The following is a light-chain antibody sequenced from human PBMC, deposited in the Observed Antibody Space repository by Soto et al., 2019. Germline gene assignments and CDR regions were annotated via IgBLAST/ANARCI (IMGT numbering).Light chain of an antibody. Sequence: QSVLTQPPSASGTPGQRVTISCSGSSFNVGGNTVNWYQQVTGTAPKLLINSNNQRPSGVPDRFSGSKSGTSASLAISGLQSEDEADYYCAAWDDSLNGVVFGGGTKRTVL. CDR2: SNN. V-gene: IGLV1-44*01. CDR1: SFNVGGNT. CDR3: AAWDDSLNGVV. J-gene: IGLJ2*01.